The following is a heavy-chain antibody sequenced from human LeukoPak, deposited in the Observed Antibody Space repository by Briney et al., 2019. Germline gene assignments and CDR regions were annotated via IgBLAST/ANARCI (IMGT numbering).Heavy chain of an antibody. CDR2: INPSGGST. V-gene: IGHV1-46*01. CDR1: GGTFSSYA. Sequence: ASVKVSCKASGGTFSSYAISWVRQAPGQGVEWMGIINPSGGSTSYAQKFQGRVTMTRDTSISTAYMELSRLRSDDTAVYYCARVGEDIDYWGQGTLVTVSS. CDR3: ARVGEDIDY. J-gene: IGHJ4*02. D-gene: IGHD3-16*01.